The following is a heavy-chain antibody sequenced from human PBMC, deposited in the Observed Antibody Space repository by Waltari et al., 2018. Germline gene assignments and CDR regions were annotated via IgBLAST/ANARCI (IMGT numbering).Heavy chain of an antibody. CDR2: IYHSGDT. D-gene: IGHD6-13*01. Sequence: VQLQESGPGLVKPSETLSLTCAVSGYSISSGYYWCWIRPPPGKGLEWIGSIYHSGDTNHNPSLKSRVTISVDTSKNQFSLKLSSVTAADTAVYYCARDACSSGWYWFDPWGQGTLVTVSS. J-gene: IGHJ5*02. CDR3: ARDACSSGWYWFDP. V-gene: IGHV4-38-2*01. CDR1: GYSISSGYY.